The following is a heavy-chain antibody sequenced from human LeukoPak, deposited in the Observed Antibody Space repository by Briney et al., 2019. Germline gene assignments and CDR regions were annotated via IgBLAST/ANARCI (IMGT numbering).Heavy chain of an antibody. Sequence: GGSLRLSCAASEFSVGSNYMTWVRQAPGKGVEWVSLIYSGGSTYYADSVKGRFTISRDNSKNTLYLQMNSLRAEDTAVYYCARAAAVTGAFRDNWFDPWGQGTLVTVSS. CDR1: EFSVGSNY. J-gene: IGHJ5*02. D-gene: IGHD6-19*01. CDR2: IYSGGST. CDR3: ARAAAVTGAFRDNWFDP. V-gene: IGHV3-66*01.